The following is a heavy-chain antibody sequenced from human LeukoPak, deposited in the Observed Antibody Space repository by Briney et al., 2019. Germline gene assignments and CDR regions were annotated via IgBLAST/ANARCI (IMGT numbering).Heavy chain of an antibody. CDR1: GFTFSDYA. V-gene: IGHV3-23*01. D-gene: IGHD2-15*01. CDR2: ISGSGHYT. CDR3: AKTPGDCTGGTCYSFDY. Sequence: GGSLRLSCAASGFTFSDYAMNWVRQAPGKGLEWVSDISGSGHYTYYADSVRGRFTVSRDNSKHTLYLQMNSLRAEDTAVYYCAKTPGDCTGGTCYSFDYWGQGSLVTVSS. J-gene: IGHJ4*02.